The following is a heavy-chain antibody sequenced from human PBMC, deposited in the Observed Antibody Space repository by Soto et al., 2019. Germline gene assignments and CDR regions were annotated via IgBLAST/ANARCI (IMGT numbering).Heavy chain of an antibody. CDR2: IWNDGSNS. J-gene: IGHJ6*02. CDR3: ARRQIPPPTRGAANARGAMDV. Sequence: QVQLVESGGGVVQPGRSLRLSCAASGFTFNNYGMHWVRQAPGKGLEWLAVIWNDGSNSYYANSVKGRFTISRDNSKNTLYLHMSSLRAEDTGVYYCARRQIPPPTRGAANARGAMDVWGQGTTVTVSS. V-gene: IGHV3-33*01. CDR1: GFTFNNYG. D-gene: IGHD6-13*01.